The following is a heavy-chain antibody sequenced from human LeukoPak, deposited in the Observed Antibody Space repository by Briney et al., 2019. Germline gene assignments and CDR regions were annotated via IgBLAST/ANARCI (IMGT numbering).Heavy chain of an antibody. D-gene: IGHD1-26*01. CDR3: ARGRIRELLPVLAFDI. J-gene: IGHJ3*02. V-gene: IGHV1-69*06. CDR2: IIPIFGTA. CDR1: GGTFSSYA. Sequence: GASVKVSCKASGGTFSSYAISWVRQAPGQGLEWMGGIIPIFGTANYAQKFQGRVTITADKSTSTAYMELSSLRSEDTAVYYCARGRIRELLPVLAFDIWGQGTMVTVSS.